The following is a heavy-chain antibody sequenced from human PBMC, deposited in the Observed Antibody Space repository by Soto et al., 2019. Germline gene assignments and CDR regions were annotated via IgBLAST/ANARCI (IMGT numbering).Heavy chain of an antibody. D-gene: IGHD6-13*01. J-gene: IGHJ5*02. V-gene: IGHV1-3*01. CDR3: ARGIAAAGRIPHWFDP. CDR1: GYTFTSYA. Sequence: QVQLVQSGAEVKKPGASVKVSCKASGYTFTSYAMHWVRQAPGQRLEWMGWINAGNGNTKYSQKFQGRVTITRDTXAXXAYMELSSLRSEDTAVYYCARGIAAAGRIPHWFDPWGQGTLVTVSS. CDR2: INAGNGNT.